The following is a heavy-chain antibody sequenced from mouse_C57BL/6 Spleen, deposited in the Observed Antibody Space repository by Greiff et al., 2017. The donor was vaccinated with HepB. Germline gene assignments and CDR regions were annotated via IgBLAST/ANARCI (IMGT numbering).Heavy chain of an antibody. V-gene: IGHV3-6*01. J-gene: IGHJ1*03. CDR3: ANLRWYFDV. Sequence: DVKLVESGPGLVKPSQSLSLTCSVTGYSITSGYYWNWIRQFPGNKLEWMGYISYDGSNNYNPSLKNRISITRDTSKNQFFLKLNSVTTEDTATYYCANLRWYFDVWGTGTTVTVSS. CDR1: GYSITSGYY. CDR2: ISYDGSN. D-gene: IGHD5-1*01.